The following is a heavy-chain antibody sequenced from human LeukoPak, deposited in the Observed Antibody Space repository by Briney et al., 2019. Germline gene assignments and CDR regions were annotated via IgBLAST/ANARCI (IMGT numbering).Heavy chain of an antibody. D-gene: IGHD1-26*01. V-gene: IGHV1-2*02. Sequence: ASVTLSCTASGYTFTGYYMHWVRQAPGQGLEWLGWINPNSGGTNYAQKFQGRVTITRDTSISTAYMELSRLRSDDTAVYYCARASIVGATRRSAFDIWGQGTMVTVSS. J-gene: IGHJ3*02. CDR2: INPNSGGT. CDR3: ARASIVGATRRSAFDI. CDR1: GYTFTGYY.